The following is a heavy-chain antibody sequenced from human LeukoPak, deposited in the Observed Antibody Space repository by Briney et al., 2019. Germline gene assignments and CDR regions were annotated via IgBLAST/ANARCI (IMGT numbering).Heavy chain of an antibody. CDR1: GGTFSSYA. D-gene: IGHD3-22*01. Sequence: ASVKVSCKASGGTFSSYAISWVRQAPGQGLEWMGGIIPIFDTANYAQKFQGRVTITTDESTSTAYMELSSLRSEDTAVYYCARGPVVPQGTLRYWGQGTLVTVSS. CDR2: IIPIFDTA. CDR3: ARGPVVPQGTLRY. J-gene: IGHJ4*02. V-gene: IGHV1-69*05.